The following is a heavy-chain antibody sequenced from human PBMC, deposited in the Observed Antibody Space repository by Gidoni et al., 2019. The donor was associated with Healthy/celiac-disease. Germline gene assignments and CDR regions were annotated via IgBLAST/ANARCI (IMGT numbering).Heavy chain of an antibody. CDR1: GYTFTGYY. V-gene: IGHV1-2*02. Sequence: QVQLVQSGAEVKKPGASVKVSCKASGYTFTGYYMHWVRQAPGQGLEWMGWINPNSGGTNYAQKFQGRVTMTRDTSISTAYMELSRLRSDDTAVYYCARDSIAAHVVDYYYYYGMDVWGQGTTVTVSS. CDR2: INPNSGGT. J-gene: IGHJ6*02. CDR3: ARDSIAAHVVDYYYYYGMDV. D-gene: IGHD6-6*01.